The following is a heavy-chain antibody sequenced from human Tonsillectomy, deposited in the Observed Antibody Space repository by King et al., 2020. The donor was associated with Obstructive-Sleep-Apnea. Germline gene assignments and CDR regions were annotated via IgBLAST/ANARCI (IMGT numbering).Heavy chain of an antibody. D-gene: IGHD5-24*01. J-gene: IGHJ6*02. V-gene: IGHV3-30*03. CDR3: ARDARIQLHWRGGMDV. CDR2: ISHDGSNK. CDR1: GFTFSSYG. Sequence: VQLVESGGGVVQPGRSLRLSCAASGFTFSSYGMHWVRQAPGKGLEWVAVISHDGSNKYYADSVRGRFTISRDDSKNTVSLEMNSLRTEDTAVYYCARDARIQLHWRGGMDVWGQGATVTVSS.